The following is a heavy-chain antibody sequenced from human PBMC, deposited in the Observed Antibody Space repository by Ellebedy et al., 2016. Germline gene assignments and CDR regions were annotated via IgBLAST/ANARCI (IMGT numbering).Heavy chain of an antibody. V-gene: IGHV3-30*03. Sequence: GESLKISXAASGFPFSSYAMHWVRQAPGKGLEWVAVLSFDGNKEYYADSVKRRFTISRDNSKSTLYLQLNALRIEDTAVYYCAPHPDGMSKLGSRGANWFDPWGQGTLVTVSS. CDR2: LSFDGNKE. CDR3: APHPDGMSKLGSRGANWFDP. CDR1: GFPFSSYA. J-gene: IGHJ5*02. D-gene: IGHD5-24*01.